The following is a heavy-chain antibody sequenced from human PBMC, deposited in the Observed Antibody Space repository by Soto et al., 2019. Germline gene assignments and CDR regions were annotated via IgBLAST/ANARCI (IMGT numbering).Heavy chain of an antibody. CDR2: IKQDGSEK. CDR3: ARVLPGGGYPHDYFDY. D-gene: IGHD2-15*01. J-gene: IGHJ4*02. Sequence: GGSLRLSCADSGFTFSSYWMSWVRQAPGKGLEWVANIKQDGSEKYYVDSVKGRFTISRDNAKNSLYLQMNSLRADDTAVYYCARVLPGGGYPHDYFDYWGQGTLVTVPQ. CDR1: GFTFSSYW. V-gene: IGHV3-7*01.